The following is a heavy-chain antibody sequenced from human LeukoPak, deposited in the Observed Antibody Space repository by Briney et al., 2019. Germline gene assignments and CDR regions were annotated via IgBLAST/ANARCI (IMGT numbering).Heavy chain of an antibody. V-gene: IGHV4-39*07. CDR3: ARVGDNYYDSSGYFGLDY. D-gene: IGHD3-22*01. Sequence: SETLSLTCTVSGGSISSSNYSWGWIRQPPGKGLEWIASLYYGGSPYCNPSLKSRVTISVDKSKNQFSLKLSSVTAADTAVYYCARVGDNYYDSSGYFGLDYWGQGTLVTVSS. CDR2: LYYGGSP. CDR1: GGSISSSNYS. J-gene: IGHJ4*02.